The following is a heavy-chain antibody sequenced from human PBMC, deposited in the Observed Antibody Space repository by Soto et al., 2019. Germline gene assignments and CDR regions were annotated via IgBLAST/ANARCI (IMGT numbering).Heavy chain of an antibody. V-gene: IGHV3-30*18. Sequence: GGSLRLSCAASGFTFSSYGMHWVRQAPGKGLEWVAVISYDGSNKYYADSVKGRFTISRDNSKNTLYLQMNSLRAEDTAVYYCAKGLDNWNYRYYYYYYMDVWGKGTTVTVSS. CDR3: AKGLDNWNYRYYYYYYMDV. D-gene: IGHD1-7*01. CDR1: GFTFSSYG. CDR2: ISYDGSNK. J-gene: IGHJ6*03.